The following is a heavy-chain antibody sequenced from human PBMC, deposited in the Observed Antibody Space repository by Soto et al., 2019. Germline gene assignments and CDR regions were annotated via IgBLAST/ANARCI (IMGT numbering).Heavy chain of an antibody. J-gene: IGHJ4*02. CDR1: GGTFSSYT. D-gene: IGHD3-3*01. Sequence: GASVKVSCKASGGTFSSYTISWVRQAPGQGLEWMGRIIPILGIADYAQKFQGRVTITADKSTSTAYMELSSLRSEDTAVYYCATTNTAIFGVVNNLDYWGQGTLVTGSS. CDR3: ATTNTAIFGVVNNLDY. V-gene: IGHV1-69*02. CDR2: IIPILGIA.